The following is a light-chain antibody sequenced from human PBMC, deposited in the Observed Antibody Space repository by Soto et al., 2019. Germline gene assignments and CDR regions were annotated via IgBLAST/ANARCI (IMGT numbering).Light chain of an antibody. V-gene: IGLV2-8*01. J-gene: IGLJ2*01. Sequence: QSALTQPPSASGSPGQSVAISCTGTSSDVGGYNYVSWYQQHPGKAPKLMIYEVNKRPSGVPDRFSASKSGNTASLTISGLQIEDEADYYCCSYAGSSTSVLFGGGTKLTVL. CDR1: SSDVGGYNY. CDR3: CSYAGSSTSVL. CDR2: EVN.